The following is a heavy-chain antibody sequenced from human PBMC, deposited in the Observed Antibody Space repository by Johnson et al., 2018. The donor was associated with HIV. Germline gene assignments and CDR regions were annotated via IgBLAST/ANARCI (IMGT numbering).Heavy chain of an antibody. D-gene: IGHD3-22*01. CDR1: GFSLSGYG. J-gene: IGHJ3*02. Sequence: QVQLVESGGGVVQPGRFLRLSCAASGFSLSGYGMHWVRQAPGKGLEWVAVISYDGSNKYYADSVKGRFTISRDNSKNTLYLQMNSLRAEDTAVYYCARDATYYYDSSGYHDAFDIWGQGTMVTVSS. CDR2: ISYDGSNK. CDR3: ARDATYYYDSSGYHDAFDI. V-gene: IGHV3-30*19.